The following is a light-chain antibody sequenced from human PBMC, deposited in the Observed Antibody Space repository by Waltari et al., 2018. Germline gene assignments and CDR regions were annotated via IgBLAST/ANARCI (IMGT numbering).Light chain of an antibody. CDR1: QNFKSS. V-gene: IGKV1-13*02. Sequence: TQMTQSPSSLSAFVGDKVTITCRASQNFKSSLAWYQQIPGKAPTPLIYQASNLESVVPSRFSGSGYGADFTLTISSLQPEDLRTYFCQQFNSVPFTIGPGTKLDIK. CDR3: QQFNSVPFT. J-gene: IGKJ3*01. CDR2: QAS.